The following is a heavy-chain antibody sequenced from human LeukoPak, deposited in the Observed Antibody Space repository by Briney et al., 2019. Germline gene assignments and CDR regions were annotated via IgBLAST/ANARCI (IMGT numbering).Heavy chain of an antibody. CDR1: GYSFTSYW. Sequence: GESLKISCKGSGYSFTSYWIGWVRQMPGKGLEWMGIIYPGDSDTRHSPSFQGQVTISADKSISTAYLQWSSLKASDSAMYYCARAPYSSSSGHSLDYWGQGSLVTVSS. D-gene: IGHD6-6*01. V-gene: IGHV5-51*01. CDR2: IYPGDSDT. J-gene: IGHJ4*02. CDR3: ARAPYSSSSGHSLDY.